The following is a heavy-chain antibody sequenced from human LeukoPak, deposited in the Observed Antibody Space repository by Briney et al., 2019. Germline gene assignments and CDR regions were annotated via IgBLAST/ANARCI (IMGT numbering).Heavy chain of an antibody. D-gene: IGHD5-12*01. CDR3: AREAGSGVVATKGIDY. CDR1: GYTFTGYY. J-gene: IGHJ4*02. CDR2: INPNSGGT. Sequence: ASVKVSCKASGYTFTGYYMHWVRQAPGQGLEWMGWINPNSGGTNYAQKFQGRVTMTRDMSTSTVYMELSSLRSEDTAVYYCAREAGSGVVATKGIDYWGQGTLVTVSS. V-gene: IGHV1-2*02.